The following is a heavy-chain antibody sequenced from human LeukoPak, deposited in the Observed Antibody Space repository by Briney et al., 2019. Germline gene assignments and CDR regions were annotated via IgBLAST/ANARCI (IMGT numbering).Heavy chain of an antibody. Sequence: GGSLRLSCAASGFTLSSYWMSWVRQAPGKGLEWVANIKQDGSEKYYVDSVKGRFTISRDNAKNSLYLQMNSLRAEDTAVYYCARGLRGSYSLYYYMDVWGKGTTVTVSS. CDR3: ARGLRGSYSLYYYMDV. V-gene: IGHV3-7*01. CDR1: GFTLSSYW. CDR2: IKQDGSEK. D-gene: IGHD1-26*01. J-gene: IGHJ6*03.